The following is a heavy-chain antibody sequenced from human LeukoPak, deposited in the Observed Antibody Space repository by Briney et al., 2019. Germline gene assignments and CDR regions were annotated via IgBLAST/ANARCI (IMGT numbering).Heavy chain of an antibody. D-gene: IGHD5-24*01. CDR1: GGTFSSYA. CDR2: IIPIFGTA. J-gene: IGHJ4*02. V-gene: IGHV1-69*05. Sequence: SVTVACNAYGGTFSSYAISWVRQPPGHGLEWMGGIIPIFGTANYAQKSQGRVTITTDESTSTAYMELSSLRSEDTAVWYCARGDGYFDYWGQGTLVTVSS. CDR3: ARGDGYFDY.